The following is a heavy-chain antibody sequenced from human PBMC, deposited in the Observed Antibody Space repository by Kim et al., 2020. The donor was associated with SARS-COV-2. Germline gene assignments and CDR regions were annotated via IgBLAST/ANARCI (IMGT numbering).Heavy chain of an antibody. D-gene: IGHD6-13*01. CDR1: GFTFSSYS. J-gene: IGHJ5*02. Sequence: GGSLRLSCAASGFTFSSYSMNWVRQAPGKGLEWVSYISSSSSTIYYADSVKGRFTISRDNAKNSLYLQMNSLRDEDTAVYYCARDADSSSWYTYNWCDPWGQGALVTVSS. CDR3: ARDADSSSWYTYNWCDP. CDR2: ISSSSSTI. V-gene: IGHV3-48*02.